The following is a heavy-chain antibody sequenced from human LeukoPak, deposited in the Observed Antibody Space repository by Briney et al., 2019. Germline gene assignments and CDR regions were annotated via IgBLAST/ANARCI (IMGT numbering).Heavy chain of an antibody. D-gene: IGHD3-10*01. CDR3: ARDPTYYYGSGSYRAYYFDY. CDR1: GYTFTSYG. Sequence: GASVKVSCKASGYTFTSYGISWVRQAPGQGLEWMGGIIPIFGTANYAQKFQGRVTITADESTSTAYMELSSLRSEDTAVYYCARDPTYYYGSGSYRAYYFDYWGQGTLVTVSS. CDR2: IIPIFGTA. J-gene: IGHJ4*02. V-gene: IGHV1-69*13.